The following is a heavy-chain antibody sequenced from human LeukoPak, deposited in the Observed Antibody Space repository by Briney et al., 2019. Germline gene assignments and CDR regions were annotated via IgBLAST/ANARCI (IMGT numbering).Heavy chain of an antibody. V-gene: IGHV4-59*08. Sequence: SETLSLTCTVSGGSISSYYWSWVRQPPGKGLEWIGYIYYSGSTNYNPSLKSRVTISVDTSKNQFSLKLSSVTAADTAVYYCARVDLHQGIDYWGQGTLVTVSS. J-gene: IGHJ4*02. CDR3: ARVDLHQGIDY. CDR2: IYYSGST. D-gene: IGHD4-11*01. CDR1: GGSISSYY.